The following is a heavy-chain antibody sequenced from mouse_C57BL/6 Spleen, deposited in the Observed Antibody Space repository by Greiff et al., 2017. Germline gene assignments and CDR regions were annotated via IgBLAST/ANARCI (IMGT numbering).Heavy chain of an antibody. J-gene: IGHJ2*01. CDR3: TREHYSNYFDY. CDR1: GYTFTDYE. Sequence: QVQLQQSGAELVRPGASVTLSCKASGYTFTDYEMHWVKQTPVHGLEWIGAIDPETGGTAYNQKFKGKAILTADKSSSTAYMELRSLTSEDSAVYYCTREHYSNYFDYWGQGTTLTVSS. V-gene: IGHV1-15*01. CDR2: IDPETGGT. D-gene: IGHD2-5*01.